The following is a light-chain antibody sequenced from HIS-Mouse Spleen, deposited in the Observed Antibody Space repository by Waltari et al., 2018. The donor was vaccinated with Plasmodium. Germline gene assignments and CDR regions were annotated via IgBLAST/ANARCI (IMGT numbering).Light chain of an antibody. Sequence: QSALTQPASVSGSPGQSITISCTGTSSDVGSYKLVSWYQQHPGKAPKPVIYEGSKRPSGVSNRSSGSKSGNTASLTISGLQAEDEADYYCCSYAGSRMVFGGGTKLTVL. V-gene: IGLV2-23*01. CDR3: CSYAGSRMV. CDR1: SSDVGSYKL. CDR2: EGS. J-gene: IGLJ2*01.